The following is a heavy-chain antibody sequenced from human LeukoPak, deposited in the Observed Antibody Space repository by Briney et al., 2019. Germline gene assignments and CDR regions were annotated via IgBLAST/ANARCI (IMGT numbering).Heavy chain of an antibody. CDR2: IYYSGST. D-gene: IGHD3-10*01. Sequence: PGGSLRLSCTVSGGSISSSSYYWGWIRQPPGKGLEWIGSIYYSGSTYYNPSLKSRVTISVDTSKNQFSLKLSSVTAADTAVYYCARHSGPPYYFDYWGQGTLVTVSS. J-gene: IGHJ4*02. V-gene: IGHV4-39*01. CDR1: GGSISSSSYY. CDR3: ARHSGPPYYFDY.